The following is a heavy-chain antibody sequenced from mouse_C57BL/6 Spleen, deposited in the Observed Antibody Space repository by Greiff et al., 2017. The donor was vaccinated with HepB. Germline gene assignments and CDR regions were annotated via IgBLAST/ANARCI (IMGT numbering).Heavy chain of an antibody. D-gene: IGHD2-4*01. CDR1: GYTFTDYY. CDR3: ASPRYDYDWGWYFDV. Sequence: VKLVESGAELVRPGASVKLSCKASGYTFTDYYINWVKQRPGQGLEWIARIYPGSGNTYYNEKFKGKATLTAEKSSSTAYMQLSSLTSEDSAVYFCASPRYDYDWGWYFDVWGTGTTVTVSS. CDR2: IYPGSGNT. V-gene: IGHV1-76*01. J-gene: IGHJ1*03.